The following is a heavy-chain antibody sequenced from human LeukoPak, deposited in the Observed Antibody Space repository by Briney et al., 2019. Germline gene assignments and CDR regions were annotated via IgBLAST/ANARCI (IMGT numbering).Heavy chain of an antibody. J-gene: IGHJ5*02. Sequence: PGWSLRLSCATSGFTFSTYGMHWVRQAPGKGLEWVAFIWYDGSNKYYADSVKGRFTISRDNAKNTLYLQMNSLRSEDTAVYYCAKAGDKYCSGGSCYSWFDPWGQGTLATVSS. D-gene: IGHD2-15*01. V-gene: IGHV3-30*02. CDR3: AKAGDKYCSGGSCYSWFDP. CDR1: GFTFSTYG. CDR2: IWYDGSNK.